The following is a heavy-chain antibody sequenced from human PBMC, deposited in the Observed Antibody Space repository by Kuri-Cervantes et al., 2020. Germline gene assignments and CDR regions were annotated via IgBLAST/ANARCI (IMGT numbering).Heavy chain of an antibody. J-gene: IGHJ2*01. D-gene: IGHD6-13*01. CDR1: AFIISDYW. CDR2: INSGGGGT. CDR3: AKVISSSSWYVGRAIDWYFDL. Sequence: GGSLRLSCAASAFIISDYWMHWVRQTPGKGLVWVSRINSGGGGTDYADSVKGRFTISRDNSKNTLYLQMNSLRAEDTAVYYCAKVISSSSWYVGRAIDWYFDLWGRGTLVTVSS. V-gene: IGHV3-74*01.